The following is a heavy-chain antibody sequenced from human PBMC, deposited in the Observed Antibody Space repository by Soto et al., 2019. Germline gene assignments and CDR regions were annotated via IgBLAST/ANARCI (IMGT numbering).Heavy chain of an antibody. CDR1: GFTFNSYA. V-gene: IGHV3-23*01. CDR3: AKDPYDFWSGQSP. CDR2: ISGSGGST. D-gene: IGHD3-3*01. Sequence: LRLSCAASGFTFNSYAMNWVRQAPGKGLEWVSGISGSGGSTYYADSVKGRFTISRDNSKNTLYLQMNSLRAEDTAVYYCAKDPYDFWSGQSPWGQGTLVTVSS. J-gene: IGHJ5*02.